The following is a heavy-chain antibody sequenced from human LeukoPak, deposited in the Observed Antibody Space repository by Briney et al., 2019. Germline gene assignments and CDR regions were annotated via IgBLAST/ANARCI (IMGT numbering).Heavy chain of an antibody. CDR1: GGTFSSYA. CDR2: IIPIFGTA. D-gene: IGHD5-18*01. V-gene: IGHV1-69*05. Sequence: SVKVSCKASGGTFSSYAISWVRQAPGQGLEWIGGIIPIFGTANYAQKFQGRVTITTDESTSTAYMELSSLRSEDTAVYYCARDSSRGGYSYGSFDYWGQGTLVTVSS. J-gene: IGHJ4*02. CDR3: ARDSSRGGYSYGSFDY.